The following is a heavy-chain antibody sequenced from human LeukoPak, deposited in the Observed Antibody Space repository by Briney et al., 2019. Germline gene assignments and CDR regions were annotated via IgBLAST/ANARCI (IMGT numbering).Heavy chain of an antibody. D-gene: IGHD6-19*01. Sequence: PGRSLRLSCAASGFTFSSYGMHWVRQAPGKGLEWVSGISWNSGSIGYADSVKGRFTISRDNAKNSLYLQMNSLRAEDMALYYCAKAVRPPVAGSSAFDIWGQGTMVTVSS. CDR1: GFTFSSYG. J-gene: IGHJ3*02. CDR2: ISWNSGSI. CDR3: AKAVRPPVAGSSAFDI. V-gene: IGHV3-9*03.